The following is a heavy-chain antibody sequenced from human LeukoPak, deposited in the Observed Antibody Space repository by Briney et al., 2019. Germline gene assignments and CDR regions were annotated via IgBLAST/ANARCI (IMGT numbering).Heavy chain of an antibody. CDR1: GFTFSSYA. D-gene: IGHD4/OR15-4a*01. J-gene: IGHJ6*02. Sequence: PGGSLRLSCAASGFTFSSYAMSWVRQAPGKGLEWVSAISGSGGSTYYADSVKGRFTISRDNSKNTLYLQMNSLRAEDTAVYYCAKIGAQAIYYYYYGMDVWGQGTTVTVSS. V-gene: IGHV3-23*01. CDR3: AKIGAQAIYYYYYGMDV. CDR2: ISGSGGST.